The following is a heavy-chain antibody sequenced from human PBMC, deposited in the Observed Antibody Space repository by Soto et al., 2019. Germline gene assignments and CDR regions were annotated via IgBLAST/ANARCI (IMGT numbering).Heavy chain of an antibody. V-gene: IGHV4-4*02. Sequence: PSETLSLTCAVSGGSISSSNWWSWVRQPPGKGLEWIGEIYHSGSTNYNPSLKSRVTISVDKSKNQFSLKLSSVTAADTAVYYCARVLYDSSGCFDYWGQGTLLTVSS. CDR2: IYHSGST. D-gene: IGHD3-22*01. J-gene: IGHJ4*02. CDR3: ARVLYDSSGCFDY. CDR1: GGSISSSNW.